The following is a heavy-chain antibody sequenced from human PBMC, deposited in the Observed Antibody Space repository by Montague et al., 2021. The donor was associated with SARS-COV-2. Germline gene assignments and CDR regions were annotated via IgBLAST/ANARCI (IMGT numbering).Heavy chain of an antibody. CDR1: GGSFSDDY. CDR2: VYHSGST. Sequence: SDTLSLTCAVSGGSFSDDYWSWIRQSPGKGLEWIGEVYHSGSTTYNPSVRSRVLISIDTSRSQISLNLRSVTAADTAVYYCARGGIRIGMNRGVRSRPFDSWGQGTLVTVSS. CDR3: ARGGIRIGMNRGVRSRPFDS. V-gene: IGHV4-34*01. J-gene: IGHJ5*01. D-gene: IGHD3-10*01.